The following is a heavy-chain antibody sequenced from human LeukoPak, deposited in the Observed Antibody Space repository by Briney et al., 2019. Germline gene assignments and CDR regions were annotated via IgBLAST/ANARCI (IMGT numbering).Heavy chain of an antibody. CDR3: ARGPPHGTMVGYYYYYMDV. V-gene: IGHV4-59*01. CDR2: IYYSGST. J-gene: IGHJ6*03. Sequence: SETLSLTCTVSGGSLSGYYWSWIRQPPGKGLEWIGYIYYSGSTNYNPPLKSRVTISVDTSKNQFSLKLSSVTAADTAIYYCARGPPHGTMVGYYYYYMDVWGKGTTVTVSS. CDR1: GGSLSGYY. D-gene: IGHD4/OR15-4a*01.